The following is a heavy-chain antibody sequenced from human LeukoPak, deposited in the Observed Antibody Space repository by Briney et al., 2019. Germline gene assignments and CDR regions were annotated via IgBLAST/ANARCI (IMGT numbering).Heavy chain of an antibody. D-gene: IGHD2-15*01. CDR1: GYTFTSYG. CDR2: ISAYNGNT. V-gene: IGHV1-18*01. J-gene: IGHJ5*02. CDR3: ARVRQWWNLNWFDP. Sequence: GASVKVSCKASGYTFTSYGISWVRQAPGQGLEWMGWISAYNGNTNYAQKLQGRVTMTTDTSTSTAYMELRSLRSDDTAVYYCARVRQWWNLNWFDPWGQGTLVTVSS.